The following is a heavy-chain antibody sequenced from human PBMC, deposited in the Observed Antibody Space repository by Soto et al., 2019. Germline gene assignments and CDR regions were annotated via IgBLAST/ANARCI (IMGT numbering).Heavy chain of an antibody. D-gene: IGHD2-15*01. Sequence: QITLKESGPTLVKPTQTLTLTCTFSGFSLSTSGMGVAWIRQPPGKALEWLTLLYWNDEKRFSPSLKSRLTITNGSSKNQVVLTMTNMDPVDTATYYCSHQAYCSGGTCFVHWGQGTLVTVSS. CDR2: LYWNDEK. CDR1: GFSLSTSGMG. J-gene: IGHJ4*02. CDR3: SHQAYCSGGTCFVH. V-gene: IGHV2-5*01.